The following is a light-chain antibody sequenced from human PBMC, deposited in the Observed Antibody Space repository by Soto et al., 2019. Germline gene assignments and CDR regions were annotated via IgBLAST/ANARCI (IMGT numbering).Light chain of an antibody. J-gene: IGKJ4*01. CDR3: QQYNTWLFT. CDR2: GAS. CDR1: QSVSSNY. V-gene: IGKV3-20*01. Sequence: EIVLTQSPGTLSLSPGERATLSCRASQSVSSNYLAWYQQKPGQTPRLLIYGASSRATGIPARFSGSGSGTEFTLTISSLQSGDFAVYYCQQYNTWLFTFGGGTKVEIK.